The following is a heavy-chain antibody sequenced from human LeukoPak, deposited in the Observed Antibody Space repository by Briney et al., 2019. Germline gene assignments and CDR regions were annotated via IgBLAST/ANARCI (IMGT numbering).Heavy chain of an antibody. CDR1: GISINSHY. V-gene: IGHV4-4*09. J-gene: IGHJ4*02. Sequence: ASETLSLTCTVSGISINSHYLNWIRQPPGKGLEWIGHIYGSGRTNYNPSLKSRVTMSVDTSKRQFSLNLKSLTAADTAVYYCVESPNQDFFDYWGQGPLVTVSS. CDR3: VESPNQDFFDY. CDR2: IYGSGRT.